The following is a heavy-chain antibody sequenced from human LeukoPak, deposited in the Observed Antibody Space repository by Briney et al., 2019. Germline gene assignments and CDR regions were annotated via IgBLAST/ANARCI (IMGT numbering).Heavy chain of an antibody. CDR2: ISSSNSYI. CDR3: ARDLICGYNGGYFDS. J-gene: IGHJ4*02. D-gene: IGHD5-24*01. CDR1: GLTFSDYA. V-gene: IGHV3-21*01. Sequence: PGGSLRLSCAASGLTFSDYAMSWVRQAPGKGLEWVSSISSSNSYIYYADSVKGRFTISKDDAKNSLSLHMNSLRAEDTAVYYCARDLICGYNGGYFDSWGQGILVTVSS.